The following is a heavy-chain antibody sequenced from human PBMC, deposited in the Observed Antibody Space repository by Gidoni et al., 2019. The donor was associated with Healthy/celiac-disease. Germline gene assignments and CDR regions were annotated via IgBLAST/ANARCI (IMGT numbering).Heavy chain of an antibody. CDR1: GFTFSSYG. D-gene: IGHD7-27*01. CDR2: ISYDGSNK. Sequence: GFTFSSYGMHWVRQAPGKGLEWVAVISYDGSNKYYADSVKGRFTISRDNSKSTLYLQMNSLRAEDTAVYYCAKVLSGWGENWGSLYCDYWGRVTLVTVLL. CDR3: AKVLSGWGENWGSLYCDY. V-gene: IGHV3-30*18. J-gene: IGHJ4*02.